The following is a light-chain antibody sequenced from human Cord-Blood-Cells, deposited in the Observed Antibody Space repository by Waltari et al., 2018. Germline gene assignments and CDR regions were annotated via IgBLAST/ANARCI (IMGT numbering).Light chain of an antibody. CDR1: SSYVGGYNS. J-gene: IGLJ3*02. CDR2: DVS. V-gene: IGLV2-14*01. CDR3: SSYTSSSTLV. Sequence: QSALTQPASVSGSPGQSITFSCTGTSSYVGGYNSVSWYQQHPAKAPKLMIYDVSNRPSGVSNRFSGSKSGNTASLTISGLQAEDEADYYCSSYTSSSTLVFGGGTKLTVL.